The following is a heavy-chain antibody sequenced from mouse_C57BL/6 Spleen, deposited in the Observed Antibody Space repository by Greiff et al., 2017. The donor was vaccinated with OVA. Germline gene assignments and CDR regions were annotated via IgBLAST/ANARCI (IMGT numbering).Heavy chain of an antibody. J-gene: IGHJ3*01. CDR2: IHPSASDT. V-gene: IGHV1-74*01. CDR1: GYTFTSYW. CDR3: AIITGAWFAY. Sequence: QVQLQQSGAELVKPGASVKVSCKASGYTFTSYWMHWVKQRPGLGLEWIGRIHPSASDTNYNQKFKGKATLTVDKSSSTAYMQLSSLTSEDSAVYYGAIITGAWFAYWGQGTLVTVSA. D-gene: IGHD1-3*01.